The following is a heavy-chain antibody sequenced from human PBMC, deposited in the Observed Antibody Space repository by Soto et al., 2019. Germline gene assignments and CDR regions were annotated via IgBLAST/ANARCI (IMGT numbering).Heavy chain of an antibody. J-gene: IGHJ4*02. Sequence: EVQLLESGGGLVQPGGSLRLSCAASGFTFNNYAMTWVRQAPGKGLEWVSAISGGGDTTSYADSVKGRFTVSRDGSKTKLYLQMRSLRAEDTAIYYCAKGRGGSRSLTPRVDFWGQGTLVTVSS. CDR2: ISGGGDTT. D-gene: IGHD3-10*01. V-gene: IGHV3-23*01. CDR3: AKGRGGSRSLTPRVDF. CDR1: GFTFNNYA.